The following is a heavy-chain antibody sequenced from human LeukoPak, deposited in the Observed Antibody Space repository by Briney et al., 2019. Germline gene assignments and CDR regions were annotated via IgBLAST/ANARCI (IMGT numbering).Heavy chain of an antibody. CDR3: ARGFPYSGSQP. D-gene: IGHD1-26*01. V-gene: IGHV4-38-2*01. J-gene: IGHJ4*02. CDR1: GYSISSGYY. CDR2: IYHSGTT. Sequence: SETLSLTCAVSGYSISSGYYWGWIRQPPGKGLEWIGSIYHSGTTYYNPSLKSRVTISVDTSKNHFSLKLSSVTAADTAVYFCARGFPYSGSQPWGQGILVTVSS.